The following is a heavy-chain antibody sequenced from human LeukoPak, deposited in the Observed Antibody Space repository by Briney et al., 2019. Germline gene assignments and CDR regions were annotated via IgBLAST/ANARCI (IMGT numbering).Heavy chain of an antibody. J-gene: IGHJ4*02. CDR1: GGTFSSYA. Sequence: SVKVSCKASGGTFSSYAISWVRQAPGQGLEWMGGIVPIFCTANDAQKFQGRVTITADESTSTAYMDLSSLRSEAPAVYYCARAPPNILTGQYYFDYWGQGTLVTVSS. V-gene: IGHV1-69*13. D-gene: IGHD3-9*01. CDR2: IVPIFCTA. CDR3: ARAPPNILTGQYYFDY.